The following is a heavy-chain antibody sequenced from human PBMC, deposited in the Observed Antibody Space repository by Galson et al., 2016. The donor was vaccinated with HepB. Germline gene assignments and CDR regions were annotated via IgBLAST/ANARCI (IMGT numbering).Heavy chain of an antibody. D-gene: IGHD2-21*02. CDR1: GFTFSTYA. Sequence: SLRLSCAASGFTFSTYAMSWVRQAPGKGLEWVSAISGSGGSTYYADSVKGRFTISRDNSKNTLYLQMNSLRAEDTAVYYCAKDPVIDMVTGFDYWGQGTLVTVSS. CDR2: ISGSGGST. J-gene: IGHJ4*02. V-gene: IGHV3-23*01. CDR3: AKDPVIDMVTGFDY.